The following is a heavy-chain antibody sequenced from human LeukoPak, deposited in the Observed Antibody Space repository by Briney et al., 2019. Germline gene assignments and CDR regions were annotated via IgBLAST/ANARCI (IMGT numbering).Heavy chain of an antibody. CDR1: GGSISSYY. CDR3: ARDSGILWFGELLSYWFDP. Sequence: PSETLSLTCTVSGGSISSYYWSWIRQPAGKGLEWIGRIYTSGSTNYNPSLKSRVTMSVDTSKNQFSLKLSSVTAADTAVYYCARDSGILWFGELLSYWFDPWGQGTLVTVSS. V-gene: IGHV4-4*07. D-gene: IGHD3-10*01. J-gene: IGHJ5*02. CDR2: IYTSGST.